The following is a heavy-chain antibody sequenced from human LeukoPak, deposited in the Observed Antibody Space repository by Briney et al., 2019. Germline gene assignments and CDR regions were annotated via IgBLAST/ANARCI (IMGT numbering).Heavy chain of an antibody. CDR1: GFTFSNAW. D-gene: IGHD1-1*01. J-gene: IGHJ6*02. Sequence: GGSLRLSCAASGFTFSNAWMSWVRQAPGKGLEWVGRIKSKTDGGTTDYAAPVKGRFTISRDDSKNTLYLQMNSLKTEDTAVYYCTTDYNWNDEHYYYYYGMDVWGQGTTVTVSS. CDR2: IKSKTDGGTT. CDR3: TTDYNWNDEHYYYYYGMDV. V-gene: IGHV3-15*01.